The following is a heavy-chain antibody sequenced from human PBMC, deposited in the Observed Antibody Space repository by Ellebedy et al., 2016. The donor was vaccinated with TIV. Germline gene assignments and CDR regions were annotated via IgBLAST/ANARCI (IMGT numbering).Heavy chain of an antibody. CDR2: INTFNGKT. V-gene: IGHV1-18*01. CDR1: GYTFITYA. D-gene: IGHD3-22*01. Sequence: AASVKVSCKASGYTFITYAMSWVRQAPGQGLEWMGWINTFNGKTNYAQKLQGRVTMTTDTSTSTVYMELRSLRSDDTAVYYCARDKGITMIVLLDYWGQGSLVTVSS. J-gene: IGHJ4*02. CDR3: ARDKGITMIVLLDY.